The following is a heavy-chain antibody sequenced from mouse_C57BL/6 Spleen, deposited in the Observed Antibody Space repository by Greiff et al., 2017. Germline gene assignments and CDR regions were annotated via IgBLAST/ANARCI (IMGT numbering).Heavy chain of an antibody. V-gene: IGHV1-15*01. J-gene: IGHJ3*01. CDR2: IDPETGGT. CDR3: TRGRDSQAWFAY. CDR1: GYTFTDYE. Sequence: VQLQQSGAELVRPGASVTLSCKASGYTFTDYEMHWVKQTPVHGLEWIGAIDPETGGTAYNQKFKGKAILTADKSSSTAYMELRSLTSEDSAVYYCTRGRDSQAWFAYWGQGTLVTVSA.